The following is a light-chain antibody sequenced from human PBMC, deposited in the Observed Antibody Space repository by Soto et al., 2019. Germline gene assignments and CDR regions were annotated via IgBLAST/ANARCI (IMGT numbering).Light chain of an antibody. J-gene: IGKJ1*01. CDR1: QSINTY. V-gene: IGKV1-39*01. Sequence: DIQMTQSPSSLSASVGDRVTISCRASQSINTYLNWYQQKPGKAPKVLIYAASSLQSGVPSRFTGSGSGTDFTLTISSVQPDDLATYYCQQSYSALRTFGQGTKVELK. CDR3: QQSYSALRT. CDR2: AAS.